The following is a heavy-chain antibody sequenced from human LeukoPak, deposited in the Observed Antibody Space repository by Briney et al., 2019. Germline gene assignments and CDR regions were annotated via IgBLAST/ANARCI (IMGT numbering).Heavy chain of an antibody. CDR1: GYTFTSYG. D-gene: IGHD6-6*01. Sequence: ASVKVSCKASGYTFTSYGISWVRQAPGQGLEWMGWISAYNGNTNYAQKLQGRVTMTTDTSMSTAYMELRSLRSDDTAVYYCAREARRVAARPTNWFDPWGQGTLVTVSS. V-gene: IGHV1-18*01. CDR3: AREARRVAARPTNWFDP. J-gene: IGHJ5*02. CDR2: ISAYNGNT.